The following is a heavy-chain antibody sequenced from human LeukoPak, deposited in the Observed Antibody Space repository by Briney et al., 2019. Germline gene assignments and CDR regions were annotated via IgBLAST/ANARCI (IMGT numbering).Heavy chain of an antibody. CDR2: INPNSGGT. Sequence: ASVKVSCKASGYTFTGYYMHWVRQAPGQGLEWMGWINPNSGGTNYARKFQGRVTMTRDTSISTAYMELSRLRSDDTAVYYCARSHVGYCSSTSCYTFHFDYWGQGTLVTVSS. V-gene: IGHV1-2*02. CDR3: ARSHVGYCSSTSCYTFHFDY. J-gene: IGHJ4*02. CDR1: GYTFTGYY. D-gene: IGHD2-2*02.